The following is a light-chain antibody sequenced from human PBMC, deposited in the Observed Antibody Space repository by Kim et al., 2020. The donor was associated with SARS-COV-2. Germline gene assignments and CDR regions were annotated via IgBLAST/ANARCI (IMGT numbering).Light chain of an antibody. CDR1: SSNIGRNS. CDR2: SND. J-gene: IGLJ3*02. V-gene: IGLV1-44*01. Sequence: QSVLTQPPSASGTPGQRVTISCSGSSSNIGRNSVNWYQQLPGTAPKLLIYSNDQRPSGVPARFLGSKSGTSASLAISGLQSEDEADYYCATWDDSLSGRVFGGGTQVTVL. CDR3: ATWDDSLSGRV.